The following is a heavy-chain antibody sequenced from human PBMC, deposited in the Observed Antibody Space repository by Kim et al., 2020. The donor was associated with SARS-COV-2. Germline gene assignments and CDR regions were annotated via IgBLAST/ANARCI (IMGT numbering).Heavy chain of an antibody. V-gene: IGHV1-18*01. CDR2: ISAYNGNT. CDR1: GYTFTSYG. CDR3: GYCSSTSCYEGYCSGGSCFSYDMDV. Sequence: VKVSCKASGYTFTSYGISWVRQAPGQGLEWMGWISAYNGNTNYAQKLQGRVTMTTDTSTSTAYMELRSLRSDDTAVYYCGYCSSTSCYEGYCSGGSCFSYDMDVWGQGTTVTVSS. D-gene: IGHD2-2*01. J-gene: IGHJ6*02.